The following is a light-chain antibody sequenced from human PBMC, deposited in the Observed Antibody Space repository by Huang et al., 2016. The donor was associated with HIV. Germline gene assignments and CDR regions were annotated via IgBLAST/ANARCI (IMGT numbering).Light chain of an antibody. CDR3: QQSYYFPRT. CDR2: ATA. J-gene: IGKJ2*01. CDR1: QRIDAY. Sequence: DIQMTQSPSSLSASVGDRVTITCRASQRIDAYWNWYQYKPGRAPKLLIFATADLQSGVPSRFSGSRSGTTFTLSISSLQPQDFATYFCQQSYYFPRTFGQGTKVEMK. V-gene: IGKV1-39*01.